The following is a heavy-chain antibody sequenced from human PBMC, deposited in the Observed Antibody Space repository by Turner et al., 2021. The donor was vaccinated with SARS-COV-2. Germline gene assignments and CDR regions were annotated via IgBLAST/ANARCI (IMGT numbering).Heavy chain of an antibody. CDR1: GFTFSSYS. Sequence: EVQLVESGGGLVKPRGSLRLSCAASGFTFSSYSMHWVGLARGKGMEWISSISSSSSYLYYADSVKGRFTITRDNAKHSLYMQMNTLRAEGTAVYYCAPDCSSPSCRDYWGQGTLVTVSS. V-gene: IGHV3-21*01. D-gene: IGHD2-2*01. CDR2: ISSSSSYL. CDR3: APDCSSPSCRDY. J-gene: IGHJ4*02.